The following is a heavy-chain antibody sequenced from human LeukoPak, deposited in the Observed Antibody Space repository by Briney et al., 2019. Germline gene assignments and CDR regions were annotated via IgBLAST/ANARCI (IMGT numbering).Heavy chain of an antibody. Sequence: GGSLRLSCAASGFTFSNYGMHWVRQAPGKGLEWVAFIRHDGSTKYYGDSLKGRFTISRDNSENTLYLQMNSLRAEDTAVYYCAKDVRFEVGAVFDYWGQGTLVTVSS. V-gene: IGHV3-30*02. CDR2: IRHDGSTK. J-gene: IGHJ4*02. D-gene: IGHD1-26*01. CDR1: GFTFSNYG. CDR3: AKDVRFEVGAVFDY.